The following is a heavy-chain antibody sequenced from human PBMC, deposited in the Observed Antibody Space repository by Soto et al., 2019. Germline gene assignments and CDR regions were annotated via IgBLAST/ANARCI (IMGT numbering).Heavy chain of an antibody. Sequence: EVQLVESGGGLIPPGGSLRLSCVASGLTVSHNYMAWVRQAPEMGLEWVSILYNEGTTYYADSVKGRFTISSDSSKNTLFLQMDSLRAADTAVYYCVRPRPSGENYGMDVWGQGTTVTVSS. D-gene: IGHD3-16*01. J-gene: IGHJ6*02. CDR1: GLTVSHNY. V-gene: IGHV3-53*01. CDR3: VRPRPSGENYGMDV. CDR2: LYNEGTT.